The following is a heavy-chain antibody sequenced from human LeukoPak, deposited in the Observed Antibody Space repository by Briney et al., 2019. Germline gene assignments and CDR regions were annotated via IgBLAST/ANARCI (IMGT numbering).Heavy chain of an antibody. Sequence: GRSLRLSCAASGFTFSSYGMHWVRQAPGKGLEWVAVISYDGNNKYYADSVKGRFTISRDNSKTTLSLQMNSLRPEDTAVYYCAKKSPYYYDSSGPFDYWGQGTLVTVSS. J-gene: IGHJ4*02. CDR2: ISYDGNNK. CDR3: AKKSPYYYDSSGPFDY. D-gene: IGHD3-22*01. V-gene: IGHV3-30*18. CDR1: GFTFSSYG.